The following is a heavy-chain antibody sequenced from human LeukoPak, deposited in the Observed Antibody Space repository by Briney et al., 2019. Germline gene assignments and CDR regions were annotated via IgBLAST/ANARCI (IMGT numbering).Heavy chain of an antibody. CDR2: IWYDGSNK. CDR1: GFTFSSYG. V-gene: IGHV3-33*01. Sequence: GSLRLSCAASGFTFSSYGMHWVRQAPGKGLEWVAVIWYDGSNKYYADSVKGRFTISRDNSKNTLYLQMNSLRAEDTAVYYCARDLCSSTSCTLIDYWGQGTLVTVSS. J-gene: IGHJ4*02. CDR3: ARDLCSSTSCTLIDY. D-gene: IGHD2-2*01.